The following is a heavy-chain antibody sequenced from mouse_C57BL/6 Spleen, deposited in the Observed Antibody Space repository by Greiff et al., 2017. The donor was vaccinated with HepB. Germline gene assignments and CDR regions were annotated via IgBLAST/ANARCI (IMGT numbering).Heavy chain of an antibody. J-gene: IGHJ2*01. D-gene: IGHD1-1*01. V-gene: IGHV1-81*01. Sequence: QVQLKQSGAELARPGASVKLSCKASGYTFTSYGISWVKQRTGQGLEWIGEIYPRSGNTYYNEKFKGKATLTADKSSSTAYMELRSLTSEDSAVYFCARYGNGSSFDYWGQGTTLTVSS. CDR2: IYPRSGNT. CDR1: GYTFTSYG. CDR3: ARYGNGSSFDY.